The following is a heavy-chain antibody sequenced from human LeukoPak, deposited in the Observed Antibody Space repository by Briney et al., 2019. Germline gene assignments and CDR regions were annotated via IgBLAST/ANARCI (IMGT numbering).Heavy chain of an antibody. CDR1: VFTFSSYW. D-gene: IGHD1-26*01. V-gene: IGHV3-7*01. CDR3: ARSPYSESYYGDAFDI. J-gene: IGHJ3*02. Sequence: GRSLRLSCAASVFTFSSYWMIWVRQAPGKGLEWVANIKQDWSEKYYVDSVKGRFTISRDNAKNSLYLQMNSLRAEDTAIYYCARSPYSESYYGDAFDIWGRGTMVSVSS. CDR2: IKQDWSEK.